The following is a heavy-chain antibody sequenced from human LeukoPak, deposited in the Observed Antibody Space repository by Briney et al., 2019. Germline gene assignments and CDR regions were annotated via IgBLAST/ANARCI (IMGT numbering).Heavy chain of an antibody. CDR3: ARHGVAWAYNWFDP. J-gene: IGHJ5*02. CDR1: GGSIISSSYY. V-gene: IGHV4-39*01. D-gene: IGHD2-15*01. CDR2: FFYSVST. Sequence: PSETLSLTCTVSGGSIISSSYYWGWIRQPPGKGLEWIGSFFYSVSTYYNPSLKSRVTISVDTSKNHFSLKLSSVTAADTAVYYCARHGVAWAYNWFDPWGQGTLVTVSP.